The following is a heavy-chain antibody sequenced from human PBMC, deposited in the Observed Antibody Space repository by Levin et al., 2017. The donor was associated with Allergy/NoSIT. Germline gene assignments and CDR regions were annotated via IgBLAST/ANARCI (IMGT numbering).Heavy chain of an antibody. V-gene: IGHV3-43*01. CDR2: ISWDGGST. CDR1: GFTFDDYT. Sequence: GGSLRLSCAASGFTFDDYTMHWVRQAPGKGLEWVSLISWDGGSTYYADSVKGRFTISRDNSKNSLYLQMNSLRTEDTALYYCAKGGEGYCSGGSCYFFDDWGQGTLSPSPQ. D-gene: IGHD2-15*01. CDR3: AKGGEGYCSGGSCYFFDD. J-gene: IGHJ4*02.